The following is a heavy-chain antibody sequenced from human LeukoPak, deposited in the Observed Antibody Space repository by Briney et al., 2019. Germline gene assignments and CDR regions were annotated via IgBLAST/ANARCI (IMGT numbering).Heavy chain of an antibody. Sequence: GGSLRLSCAASGFIFSNYAMNWVRQAPGKGLEWVSGVSGGGGATHYADSVQGRFTISRDNSKNTLYLHMNSLRADDTAVYYCARRRGMGVGEFDYYYAMDVWGQGTTVTVSS. CDR2: VSGGGGAT. CDR1: GFIFSNYA. V-gene: IGHV3-23*01. D-gene: IGHD3-10*01. CDR3: ARRRGMGVGEFDYYYAMDV. J-gene: IGHJ6*02.